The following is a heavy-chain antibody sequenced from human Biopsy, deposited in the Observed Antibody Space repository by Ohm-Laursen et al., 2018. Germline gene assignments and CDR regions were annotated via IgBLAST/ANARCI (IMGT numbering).Heavy chain of an antibody. CDR3: ARGSNDFGGLYFPR. CDR2: ISYTGYP. J-gene: IGHJ4*02. V-gene: IGHV4-59*11. D-gene: IGHD4-23*01. CDR1: GGSFTGHY. Sequence: GTLSLTCAVSGGSFTGHYWSWIRQPPRQGLEWIGHISYTGYPSYNASLKSRVTISVDTSRNHFSLRLSSLTAADTAVYYCARGSNDFGGLYFPRWGQGTLLTVSS.